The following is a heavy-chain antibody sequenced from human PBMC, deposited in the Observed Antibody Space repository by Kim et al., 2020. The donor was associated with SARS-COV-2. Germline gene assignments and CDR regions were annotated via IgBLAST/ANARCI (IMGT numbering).Heavy chain of an antibody. CDR2: INTNTGNP. D-gene: IGHD6-13*01. V-gene: IGHV7-4-1*02. J-gene: IGHJ5*02. CDR1: GYTFTSYA. Sequence: ASVKVSCKASGYTFTSYAMNWVRQAPGQGLEWMGWINTNTGNPTYAQGFTGRFVFSLDTSVSTAYLHISSLKAEDTAVYYCAGDQPLGAAAPWGQGTLVTVSS. CDR3: AGDQPLGAAAP.